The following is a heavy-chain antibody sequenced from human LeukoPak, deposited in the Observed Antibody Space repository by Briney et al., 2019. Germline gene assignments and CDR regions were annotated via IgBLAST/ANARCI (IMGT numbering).Heavy chain of an antibody. CDR1: GGTFSSYA. J-gene: IGHJ6*02. Sequence: SVKVSCKASGGTFSSYAISWVRQAPGQGLEWMGGIIPIFGTANYAQKFQGRVTMTTDTSTSTAYMELRSLRSDDTAVYYCARDRYCTNGVCDYYYYGMDVWGQGTTVTVSS. CDR3: ARDRYCTNGVCDYYYYGMDV. V-gene: IGHV1-69*05. D-gene: IGHD2-8*01. CDR2: IIPIFGTA.